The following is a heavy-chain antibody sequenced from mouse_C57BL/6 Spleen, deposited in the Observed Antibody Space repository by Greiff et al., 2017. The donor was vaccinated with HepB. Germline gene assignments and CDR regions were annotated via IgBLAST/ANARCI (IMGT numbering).Heavy chain of an antibody. CDR2: IYPGSGNT. D-gene: IGHD2-4*01. V-gene: IGHV1-66*01. Sequence: QVQLKQSGPELVKPGASVKISCKASGYSFTSYYIHWVKQRPGQGLEWIGWIYPGSGNTKYNEKFKGKATLTADTSSSTAYMQLSSLTSEDSAVYYCARGREYDYDGYFDYWGQGTTLTVSS. J-gene: IGHJ2*01. CDR3: ARGREYDYDGYFDY. CDR1: GYSFTSYY.